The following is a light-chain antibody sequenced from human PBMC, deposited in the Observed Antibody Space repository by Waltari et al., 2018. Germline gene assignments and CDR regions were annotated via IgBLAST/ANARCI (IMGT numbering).Light chain of an antibody. V-gene: IGLV4-69*01. Sequence: LALTQSPSASASLGASVTVTCTLSSAPSNYAIAWHQQQPQKGPRYLMKFNSDGSHIRGAGISDRFSGSSSGAERYLTISSLQSEDEGDYYCQTWDIATVVFGGGTKLTVL. J-gene: IGLJ2*01. CDR3: QTWDIATVV. CDR1: SAPSNYA. CDR2: FNSDGSH.